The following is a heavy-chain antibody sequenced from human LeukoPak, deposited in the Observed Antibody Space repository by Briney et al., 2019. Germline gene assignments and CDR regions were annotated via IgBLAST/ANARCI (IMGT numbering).Heavy chain of an antibody. V-gene: IGHV4-39*07. D-gene: IGHD3-9*01. CDR2: IYYSGST. CDR1: GGSISSSSYY. Sequence: SETLSLTCTVSGGSISSSSYYWGWIRQPPGKGLEWIGSIYYSGSTYYNPSLKSRVTISVDTSKNQFSLKLSSVTAADTAVYYCASRYYGILTGYLYFDYWGQGTLVTVSS. CDR3: ASRYYGILTGYLYFDY. J-gene: IGHJ4*02.